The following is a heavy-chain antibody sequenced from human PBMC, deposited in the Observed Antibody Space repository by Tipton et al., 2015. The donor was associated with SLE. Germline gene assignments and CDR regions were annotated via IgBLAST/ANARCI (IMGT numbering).Heavy chain of an antibody. CDR3: ARVFGELAGYFDY. V-gene: IGHV1-69*13. CDR1: GYTFTSYY. D-gene: IGHD3-10*02. Sequence: QLVQSGPEVKKPGASVKVSCKASGYTFTSYYMHWVRQAPGQGLEWMGGIIPIFGTANYVQKFQGRVTITADESTSTAYMELSSLRSEDTAVYYCARVFGELAGYFDYWGQGTLVTVSS. J-gene: IGHJ4*02. CDR2: IIPIFGTA.